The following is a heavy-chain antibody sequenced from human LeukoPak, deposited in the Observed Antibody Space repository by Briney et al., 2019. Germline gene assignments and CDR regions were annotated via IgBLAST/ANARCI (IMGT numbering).Heavy chain of an antibody. V-gene: IGHV3-30*02. D-gene: IGHD3-3*01. J-gene: IGHJ4*02. Sequence: GGSLRLSCAASGFTFSTYGMHWVRQAPGKGLEWVAFIRYDGSNRYYADSVKGRFTISRDNSKNTLYLQMNSLRAEDTAVYFCAKDKDPWRSTSISDFDYWGQGTLVTVSS. CDR3: AKDKDPWRSTSISDFDY. CDR1: GFTFSTYG. CDR2: IRYDGSNR.